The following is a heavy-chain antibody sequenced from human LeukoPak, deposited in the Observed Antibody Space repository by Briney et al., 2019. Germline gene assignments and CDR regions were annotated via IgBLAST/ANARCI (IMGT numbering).Heavy chain of an antibody. Sequence: PSETLSLTCAVYGGSFSGYYWSWIRQPPGKGLEWIGEINHSGSTNYNPSLKSRVTISVDTSKNQFSLKLSSVTAADTAVYYCARGSRWLQLFDYWGQGTLVTVSS. CDR3: ARGSRWLQLFDY. J-gene: IGHJ4*02. V-gene: IGHV4-34*01. D-gene: IGHD5-24*01. CDR2: INHSGST. CDR1: GGSFSGYY.